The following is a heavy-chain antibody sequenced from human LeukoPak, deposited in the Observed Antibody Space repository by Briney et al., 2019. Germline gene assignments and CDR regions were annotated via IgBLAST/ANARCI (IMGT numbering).Heavy chain of an antibody. Sequence: ASVKVSCKASGGTFSSYAISWVRQAPGQGLEWMGRIIPILGIANYAQKFQGGVTMTEDTSTDTAYMELSSLRSEDTAVYYCATIFRFDSSGYYYWGQGTLVTVSS. V-gene: IGHV1-69*04. CDR1: GGTFSSYA. CDR2: IIPILGIA. J-gene: IGHJ4*02. D-gene: IGHD3-22*01. CDR3: ATIFRFDSSGYYY.